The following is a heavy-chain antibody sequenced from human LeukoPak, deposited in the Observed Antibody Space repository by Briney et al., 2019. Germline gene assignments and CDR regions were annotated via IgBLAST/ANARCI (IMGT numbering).Heavy chain of an antibody. CDR2: IIPIFGTA. CDR1: GGTFSSYA. CDR3: ARRGRDGYANWFDP. D-gene: IGHD5-24*01. V-gene: IGHV1-69*13. J-gene: IGHJ5*02. Sequence: ASVKVSCKASGGTFSSYAISWVRQAPGQGLEWMGGIIPIFGTANYAQKFQGRVTITADESTSTAYMELSSLRSEDTAVYYCARRGRDGYANWFDPWGQGTLVTVSS.